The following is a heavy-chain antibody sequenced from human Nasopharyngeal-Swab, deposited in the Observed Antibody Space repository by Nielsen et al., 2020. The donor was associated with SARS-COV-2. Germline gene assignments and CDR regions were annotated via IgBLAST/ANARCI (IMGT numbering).Heavy chain of an antibody. CDR3: ARVSWGYCSSTSCRQRDY. D-gene: IGHD2-2*01. CDR1: GYTFTSYG. V-gene: IGHV1-69*06. J-gene: IGHJ4*02. Sequence: SVKVSCKASGYTFTSYGISWVRQAPGQGLEWMGGIIPIFGTANYAQKFQGRVTITADKSTSTAYMELSSLRSEDTAVYYCARVSWGYCSSTSCRQRDYWGQGTLVTVSS. CDR2: IIPIFGTA.